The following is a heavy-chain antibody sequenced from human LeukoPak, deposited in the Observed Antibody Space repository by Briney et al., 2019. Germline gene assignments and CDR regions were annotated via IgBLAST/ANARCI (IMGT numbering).Heavy chain of an antibody. J-gene: IGHJ5*02. CDR3: ARVGPHGDYDFDP. D-gene: IGHD4-17*01. Sequence: GASVKVSCKASGYTFTSYAMHWVRQAPGQRLEWMGWINAGNGNTKYSQEFQGRVTITRNTSISTAYMELSSLRSEDTAVYYCARVGPHGDYDFDPWGQGTLVTVSS. V-gene: IGHV1-3*03. CDR2: INAGNGNT. CDR1: GYTFTSYA.